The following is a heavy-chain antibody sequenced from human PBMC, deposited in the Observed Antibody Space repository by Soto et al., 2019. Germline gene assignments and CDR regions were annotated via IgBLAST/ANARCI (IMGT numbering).Heavy chain of an antibody. Sequence: GGSLRLSCVASGFTFTNAWMSWVRQAPGKGLEWVGRIKSKTDAGTTDYAAPVKGRFTISRDDSKNTLYLQMNSLKTEDTAVYYCTTYGLWFGELSSDYYMDVWGKGTTVTVSS. J-gene: IGHJ6*03. CDR1: GFTFTNAW. CDR3: TTYGLWFGELSSDYYMDV. CDR2: IKSKTDAGTT. V-gene: IGHV3-15*01. D-gene: IGHD3-10*01.